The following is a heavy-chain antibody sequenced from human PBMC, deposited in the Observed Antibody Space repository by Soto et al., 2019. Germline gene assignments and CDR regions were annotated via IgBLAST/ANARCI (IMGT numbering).Heavy chain of an antibody. D-gene: IGHD2-21*02. V-gene: IGHV4-39*01. CDR1: GGSISSSDYY. CDR2: IYNSAIT. CDR3: ARQPLHIVGVTAIHGYFEY. J-gene: IGHJ4*02. Sequence: SETLSLTCTFSGGSISSSDYYWGWVRQPPGKGLEWVASIYNSAITYYNPSLKSRVAISVDKSRTQFSLKVRSVTAADTAVYYCARQPLHIVGVTAIHGYFEYWGQGTPVTVSS.